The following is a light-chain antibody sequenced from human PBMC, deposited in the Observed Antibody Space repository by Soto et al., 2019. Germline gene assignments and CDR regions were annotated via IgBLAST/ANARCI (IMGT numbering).Light chain of an antibody. CDR3: LEQNNYPPT. CDR2: AAS. CDR1: QGIRNA. V-gene: IGKV1-17*01. J-gene: IGKJ1*01. Sequence: CPDCMSRSVADRVNITCRTSQGIRNALGWYQQKPGKAPKRLIYAASSLQSGVPSRFSGSGSGTEFTLTISSLHPEDYPTYFCLEQNNYPPTFGQGTKVDIK.